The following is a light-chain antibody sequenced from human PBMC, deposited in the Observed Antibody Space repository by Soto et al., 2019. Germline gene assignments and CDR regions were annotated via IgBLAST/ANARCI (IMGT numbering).Light chain of an antibody. Sequence: EIVLTQSPGTLSLSPGERATLSCRASQSVGPNSLAWYQQKPGQAPRLLIYGASARATGIPDRFSGSGSGTVFTLTISRLEPDDSAVFYCQQYAASPRTFGQGTKLEIK. CDR3: QQYAASPRT. CDR1: QSVGPNS. CDR2: GAS. J-gene: IGKJ1*01. V-gene: IGKV3-20*01.